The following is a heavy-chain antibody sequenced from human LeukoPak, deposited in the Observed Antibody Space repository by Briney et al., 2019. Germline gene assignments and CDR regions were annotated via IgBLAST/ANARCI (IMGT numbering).Heavy chain of an antibody. D-gene: IGHD3-22*01. Sequence: SETLSLTCTVSGGSISSYYWSWIRQPPGKGLEWIGYIYYSGSTNYNPSLKSRVTISVDTSKSQFSLKLSSVTAADTAVYYCARGLDYDSSGYYPSTYNWFDPWGQGTLVTVSS. CDR3: ARGLDYDSSGYYPSTYNWFDP. J-gene: IGHJ5*02. V-gene: IGHV4-59*01. CDR2: IYYSGST. CDR1: GGSISSYY.